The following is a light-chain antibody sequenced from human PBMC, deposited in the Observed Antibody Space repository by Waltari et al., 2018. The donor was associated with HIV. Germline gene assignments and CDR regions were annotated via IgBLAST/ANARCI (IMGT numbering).Light chain of an antibody. Sequence: DIVMTQSPDSLAVSLGERATINCKSSQSILYRSRNKNYLAWYQQKPGQPPKLLIYWASTRESGAPDRFSGSGSGTDFTLTISSLQAEDVAVYYCQQYYSTPLTFGGGTKVEIK. CDR1: QSILYRSRNKNY. CDR2: WAS. J-gene: IGKJ4*01. CDR3: QQYYSTPLT. V-gene: IGKV4-1*01.